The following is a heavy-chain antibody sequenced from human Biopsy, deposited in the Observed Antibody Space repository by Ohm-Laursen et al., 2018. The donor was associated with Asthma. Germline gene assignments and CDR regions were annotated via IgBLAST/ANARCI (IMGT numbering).Heavy chain of an antibody. J-gene: IGHJ6*02. Sequence: ASEKVSCKTSGYTFNSAGITWVRQAPGQGLEWMGWISVYNGNTKVAQKLQDRVTMITDTSTSTAYMELRSLRSDDTAAYFCARAVDYSHYYGIDVWGQGTTVTVS. V-gene: IGHV1-18*01. CDR1: GYTFNSAG. CDR2: ISVYNGNT. CDR3: ARAVDYSHYYGIDV. D-gene: IGHD3-10*01.